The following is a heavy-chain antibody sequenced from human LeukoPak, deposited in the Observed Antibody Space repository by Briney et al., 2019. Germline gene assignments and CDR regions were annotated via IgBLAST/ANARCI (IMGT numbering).Heavy chain of an antibody. Sequence: GGSLRLSCVASGFTFSNYWMSWVRQAPGKGLEWVANINEDGSERYYVDSVKGRFIISRENAKNSLSLELYRLRADDRAVYYCARGPRSMHTFGGVFALLYYFDYWGQGTLVTLSS. CDR1: GFTFSNYW. V-gene: IGHV3-7*01. J-gene: IGHJ4*02. CDR2: INEDGSER. CDR3: ARGPRSMHTFGGVFALLYYFDY. D-gene: IGHD3-16*02.